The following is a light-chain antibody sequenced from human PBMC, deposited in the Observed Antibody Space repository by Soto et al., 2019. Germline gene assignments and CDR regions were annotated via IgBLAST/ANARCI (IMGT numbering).Light chain of an antibody. V-gene: IGLV3-21*02. CDR2: DDN. Sequence: SYELTQPPSVSVAPGQTARITCGGNNIGIKSVHWYQQKSGQAPVLVVYDDNDRPSGIPERFSGSNPGNTATLTISRVETGDEADYYCQVWDGNSDQWVFGGGTKLTVL. CDR1: NIGIKS. J-gene: IGLJ3*02. CDR3: QVWDGNSDQWV.